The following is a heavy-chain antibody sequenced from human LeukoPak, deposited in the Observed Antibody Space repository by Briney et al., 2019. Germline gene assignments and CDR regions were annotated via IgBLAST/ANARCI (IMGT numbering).Heavy chain of an antibody. Sequence: ASVKGSCKASGYTFAGYFIHWVRQAPGQGLEWVGRINCNSGGTEFAQKFQGRVTMTRDTSISTAYVEVSRLKSDDTAVYFCSRDLTSTPNWEFDYWGQGTLVTVSS. CDR1: GYTFAGYF. J-gene: IGHJ4*02. D-gene: IGHD1-26*01. V-gene: IGHV1-2*06. CDR3: SRDLTSTPNWEFDY. CDR2: INCNSGGT.